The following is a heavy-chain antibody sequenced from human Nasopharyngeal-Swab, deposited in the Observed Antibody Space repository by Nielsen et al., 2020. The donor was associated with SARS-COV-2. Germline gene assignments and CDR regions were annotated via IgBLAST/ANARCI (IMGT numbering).Heavy chain of an antibody. J-gene: IGHJ6*02. Sequence: GGSLRLSCAASGFTFDDYAIHWVRQAPGRGLEWVSGISWDSGNIGYADSVKGRFTISRDNAKNSLYLQMNSLRAEDTALYYCAKEGPGMFGVVGLDVWGQGATVTVSS. V-gene: IGHV3-9*01. CDR2: ISWDSGNI. CDR1: GFTFDDYA. D-gene: IGHD3-3*01. CDR3: AKEGPGMFGVVGLDV.